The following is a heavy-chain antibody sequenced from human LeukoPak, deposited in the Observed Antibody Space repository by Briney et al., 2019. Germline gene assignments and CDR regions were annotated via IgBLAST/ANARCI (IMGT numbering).Heavy chain of an antibody. V-gene: IGHV1-69*04. J-gene: IGHJ6*02. CDR1: GGTFSSYA. Sequence: GASVKVSCKASGGTFSSYAISWVRQAPGQGLEWMGRIIPFLGIANYAQKFQGRVTITADKSTSTAYMELSSLRSEDTAVYYCAGVGATVTTADYGMDVWGQGTTVTVSS. D-gene: IGHD4-17*01. CDR2: IIPFLGIA. CDR3: AGVGATVTTADYGMDV.